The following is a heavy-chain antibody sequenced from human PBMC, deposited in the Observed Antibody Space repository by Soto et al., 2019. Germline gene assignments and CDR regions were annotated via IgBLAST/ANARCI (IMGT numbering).Heavy chain of an antibody. V-gene: IGHV3-23*01. Sequence: EVQLLESGGGLVQPGGSLRLSCAASGFTFSSYAMSWVRQAPGKGLEWVSAISGSGGSTYYADSVKGRFTISRDNSKNTLYPQMNSLRAEVTAVYYCAKDLLRFLEWFEYFDYWGQGTLVTVSS. CDR3: AKDLLRFLEWFEYFDY. J-gene: IGHJ4*02. D-gene: IGHD3-3*01. CDR1: GFTFSSYA. CDR2: ISGSGGST.